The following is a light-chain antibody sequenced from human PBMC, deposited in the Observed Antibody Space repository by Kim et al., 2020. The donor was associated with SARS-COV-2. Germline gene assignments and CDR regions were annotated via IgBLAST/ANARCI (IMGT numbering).Light chain of an antibody. Sequence: ASVGDTVTITCRARQGISNYLAWYQKKPGQAPKLLIYGASALQSGVPSRFSGSASGTDFTLTIISLQPEDVATYYCQKYDSAPLTFGGGTKVDIK. CDR3: QKYDSAPLT. CDR1: QGISNY. J-gene: IGKJ4*01. CDR2: GAS. V-gene: IGKV1-27*01.